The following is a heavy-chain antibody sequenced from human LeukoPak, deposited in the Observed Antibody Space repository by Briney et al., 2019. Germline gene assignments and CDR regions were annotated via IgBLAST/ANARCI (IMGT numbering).Heavy chain of an antibody. CDR3: ARQRRYCSGDNCYQRTFDY. CDR1: GFTFSSYA. D-gene: IGHD2-15*01. Sequence: GGSLRLSCAASGFTFSSYAMSWVRQAPGKGLEWVSIMSGSGGSTYYADSVKGRFTISRDNSKNTLHLQMNSLRAEDTAVYYCARQRRYCSGDNCYQRTFDYWGQGTLVTVSS. CDR2: MSGSGGST. J-gene: IGHJ4*02. V-gene: IGHV3-23*01.